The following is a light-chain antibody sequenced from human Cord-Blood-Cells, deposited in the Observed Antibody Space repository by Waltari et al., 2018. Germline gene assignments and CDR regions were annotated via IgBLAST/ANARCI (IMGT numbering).Light chain of an antibody. J-gene: IGLJ2*01. CDR2: EGS. CDR1: SSDVGSYNL. Sequence: QSALTQPASVSGSPGQSITISCTRTSSDVGSYNLVSWYQQHPGKAPKLMSYEGSKRPSGVSNRFSGSTSGNTASLTISGLQAEDEANYYCCSYAGSSTVVFGGGTKLTVL. CDR3: CSYAGSSTVV. V-gene: IGLV2-23*01.